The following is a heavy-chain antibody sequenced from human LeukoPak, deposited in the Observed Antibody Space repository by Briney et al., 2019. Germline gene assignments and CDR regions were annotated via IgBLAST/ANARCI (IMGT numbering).Heavy chain of an antibody. CDR1: GFTFSSYS. J-gene: IGHJ6*04. CDR2: IKKDGSEK. CDR3: AELGITMIGGV. D-gene: IGHD3-10*02. V-gene: IGHV3-7*01. Sequence: GGSLRLSCAASGFTFSSYSMNWVRQAPGKGLEWVANIKKDGSEKYYVDSVKGRFTISRDNAKNSLYLQMNSLRAEDTAVYYCAELGITMIGGVWGKGTTVTISS.